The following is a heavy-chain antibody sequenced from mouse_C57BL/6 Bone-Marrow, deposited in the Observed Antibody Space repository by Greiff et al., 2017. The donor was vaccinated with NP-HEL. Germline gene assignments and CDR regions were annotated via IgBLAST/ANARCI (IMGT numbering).Heavy chain of an antibody. V-gene: IGHV1-15*01. Sequence: VKLMESGAELVRPGASVTLSCKASGYTFTDYEMHWVKQTPVHGLEWIGAIDPETGGTAYNQKFKGKAILTADKSSSTAYMELRSLTSEDSAVYYCTRTVTTVVDYYAMDYWGQGTSVTVSS. D-gene: IGHD1-1*01. CDR1: GYTFTDYE. CDR2: IDPETGGT. J-gene: IGHJ4*01. CDR3: TRTVTTVVDYYAMDY.